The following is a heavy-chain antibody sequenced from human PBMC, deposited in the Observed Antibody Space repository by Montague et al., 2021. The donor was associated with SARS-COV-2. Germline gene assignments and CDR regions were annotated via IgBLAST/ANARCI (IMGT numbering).Heavy chain of an antibody. D-gene: IGHD6-13*01. V-gene: IGHV3-7*01. J-gene: IGHJ4*02. Sequence: SLRLSCAASGFTFSSYWMSWVRQAPGKGLEWVATIKQDGGEKYYVDSVKGRFTISRDNTKNSLYLQMNSLRAGDTAVYYCAAGQSSSWLWGQGTLVTVSS. CDR3: AAGQSSSWL. CDR1: GFTFSSYW. CDR2: IKQDGGEK.